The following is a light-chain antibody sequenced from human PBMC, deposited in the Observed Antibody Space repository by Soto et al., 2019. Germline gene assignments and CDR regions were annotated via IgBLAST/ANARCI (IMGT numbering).Light chain of an antibody. CDR2: GAS. J-gene: IGKJ1*01. V-gene: IGKV1-5*01. CDR3: QQRSNWWT. CDR1: QSVGTW. Sequence: DIQMTQSPSTLSAYVGGRVTITWRASQSVGTWVAWYQQKPGKAPKLLIYGASNLESGVPSRFSGSGSGTDFTLTISSLQSEDFAVYYCQQRSNWWTFGQGTKVDIK.